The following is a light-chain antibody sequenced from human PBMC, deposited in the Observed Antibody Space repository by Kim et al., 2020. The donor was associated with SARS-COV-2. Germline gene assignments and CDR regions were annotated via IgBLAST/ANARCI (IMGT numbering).Light chain of an antibody. Sequence: DIQMTQSPSSLSASVGDRVTITCRASQSISSYLNWYQHKPGKAPKLLIYAASSLQSGVPSRFSGSGSGTDFTLTISSLQPEDFATYYCQQSYSSPESTFGPGTKVDIK. CDR1: QSISSY. V-gene: IGKV1-39*01. CDR2: AAS. CDR3: QQSYSSPEST. J-gene: IGKJ3*01.